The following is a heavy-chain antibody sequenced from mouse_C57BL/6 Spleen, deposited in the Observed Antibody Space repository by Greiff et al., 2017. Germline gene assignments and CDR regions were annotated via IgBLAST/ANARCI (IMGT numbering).Heavy chain of an antibody. J-gene: IGHJ2*01. V-gene: IGHV5-16*01. D-gene: IGHD1-1*01. Sequence: EVMLVESEGGLVQPGSSMKLSCTASGFTFSDYYMAWVRQVPEKGLEWVANINYDGSSTYYLDSLNSRFIISRDNAKNILYLQMSSLKSEDTATDYCARTGGYYYGSSFDYWGQGTTLTVSS. CDR3: ARTGGYYYGSSFDY. CDR1: GFTFSDYY. CDR2: INYDGSST.